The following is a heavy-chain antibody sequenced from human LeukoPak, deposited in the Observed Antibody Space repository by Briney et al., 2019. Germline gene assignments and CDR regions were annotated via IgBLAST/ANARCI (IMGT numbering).Heavy chain of an antibody. Sequence: GGSLRLSCAASGFTVSSNYMSWVRQAPGKGLEWVSVIYSGGSTNYADSVKGRFTISRDNSKNTLYLQMNSLRAEDTAVYYCARVYGIMEYYFDYWGQGTLVTVSS. V-gene: IGHV3-66*01. CDR2: IYSGGST. J-gene: IGHJ4*02. CDR1: GFTVSSNY. D-gene: IGHD3-16*01. CDR3: ARVYGIMEYYFDY.